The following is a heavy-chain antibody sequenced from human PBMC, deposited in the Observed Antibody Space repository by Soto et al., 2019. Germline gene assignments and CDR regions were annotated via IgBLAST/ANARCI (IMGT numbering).Heavy chain of an antibody. CDR3: ARLIAVAPPWFDP. CDR2: IYYSGST. J-gene: IGHJ5*02. CDR1: GGSISSSSYY. D-gene: IGHD6-19*01. Sequence: SLTCTVSGGSISSSSYYWGWIRQPPGKGLEWIGSIYYSGSTYYNPSLKSRVTISVDTSKNQFSLKLSSVTAADTAVYYCARLIAVAPPWFDPWGQGTLVTVSS. V-gene: IGHV4-39*01.